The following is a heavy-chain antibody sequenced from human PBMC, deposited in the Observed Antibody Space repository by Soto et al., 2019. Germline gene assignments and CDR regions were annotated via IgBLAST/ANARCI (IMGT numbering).Heavy chain of an antibody. CDR2: IYYSGST. CDR1: GGSISSGGYY. Sequence: SETLSLTCTVSGGSISSGGYYWSWIRQHPGKGLEWIGYIYYSGSTYYNPSLKSRVTISVDTSKNQFSLKLSSVTAADTAVYYCARAQPYSSGWSPINWFDPWGQGTLVTVSS. D-gene: IGHD6-19*01. J-gene: IGHJ5*02. V-gene: IGHV4-31*03. CDR3: ARAQPYSSGWSPINWFDP.